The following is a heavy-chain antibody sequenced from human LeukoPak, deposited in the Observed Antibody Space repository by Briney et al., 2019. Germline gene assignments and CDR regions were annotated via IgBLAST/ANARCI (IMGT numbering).Heavy chain of an antibody. CDR1: GDSISTETYY. Sequence: SETLSLTCTVSGDSISTETYYWSWVRQPAGEGMEWIVRIYTFGSNNYSPSLKTRVTISLHTTENQFSLSLTSVAAADTPLCYCPRGGRHPDYMDVWGEGTTVTVSS. CDR3: PRGGRHPDYMDV. J-gene: IGHJ6*03. CDR2: IYTFGSN. D-gene: IGHD6-25*01. V-gene: IGHV4-61*02.